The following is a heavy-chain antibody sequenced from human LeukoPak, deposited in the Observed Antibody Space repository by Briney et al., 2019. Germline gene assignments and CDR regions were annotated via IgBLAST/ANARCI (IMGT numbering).Heavy chain of an antibody. CDR1: GGSINSNNYY. Sequence: SETLSLTCTVSGGSINSNNYYWGWIRQPPGKGLEWIGSIYSSGSTYYNPSLKSRVTISVDTSKNQFSLKLSSVTAADTAVYYCARADTALAGAFDIWGQGTMVTVSS. J-gene: IGHJ3*02. V-gene: IGHV4-39*07. CDR3: ARADTALAGAFDI. CDR2: IYSSGST. D-gene: IGHD5-18*01.